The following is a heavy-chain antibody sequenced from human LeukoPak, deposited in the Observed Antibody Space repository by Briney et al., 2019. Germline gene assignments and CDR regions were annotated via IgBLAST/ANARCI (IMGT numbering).Heavy chain of an antibody. CDR2: INAGNGNT. CDR3: ARGLPISYYYDSSGYSPFDY. Sequence: ASVKVSCKASGYTFTSYAMHWVRQAPGQRLEWMGWINAGNGNTKYSQKFRGRVTITRDTSASTAYMELSSLRSEDTAVYYCARGLPISYYYDSSGYSPFDYWGQGTLVTVSS. J-gene: IGHJ4*02. CDR1: GYTFTSYA. V-gene: IGHV1-3*01. D-gene: IGHD3-22*01.